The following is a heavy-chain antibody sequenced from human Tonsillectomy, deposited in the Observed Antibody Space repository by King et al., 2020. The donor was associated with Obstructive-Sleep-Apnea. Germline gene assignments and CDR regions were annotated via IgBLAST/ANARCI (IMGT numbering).Heavy chain of an antibody. V-gene: IGHV4-30-4*01. CDR2: IYHSGST. Sequence: QLQESGPGLVKPSQTLSLTCTVSGGSINSGDYYWTWIRQPPGKGLEWIGFIYHSGSTFFNPSLRSRVTVSIDTSRNQFSLNLNSVTAADTAVYFCARWRGGSGNIDYWGQGILVTVSS. CDR1: GGSINSGDYY. D-gene: IGHD3-10*01. CDR3: ARWRGGSGNIDY. J-gene: IGHJ4*02.